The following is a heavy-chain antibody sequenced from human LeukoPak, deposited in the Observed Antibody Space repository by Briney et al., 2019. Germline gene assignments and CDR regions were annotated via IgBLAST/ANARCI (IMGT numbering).Heavy chain of an antibody. CDR3: ARHSASPVYYDFWSGYPQSGFYFVY. CDR1: GGSISSSSYY. J-gene: IGHJ4*02. D-gene: IGHD3-3*01. CDR2: IYYSGST. V-gene: IGHV4-39*01. Sequence: SETLSLTCTVSGGSISSSSYYWGWIRQPPGKGLEWIRSIYYSGSTYYNPSLKSRVTISVDTSKNQFSLKLSSVTAADTAVYYCARHSASPVYYDFWSGYPQSGFYFVYWGQGTLVTVSS.